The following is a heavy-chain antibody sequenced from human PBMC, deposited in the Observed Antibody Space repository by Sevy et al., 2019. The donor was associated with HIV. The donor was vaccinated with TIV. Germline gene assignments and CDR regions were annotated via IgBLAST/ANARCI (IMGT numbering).Heavy chain of an antibody. Sequence: ASVKVSCKVSGYTLTELSMHWVRQAPGKGLEWMGGFEPEDGETIYAQKFQGRVTMTEDTSTDTAYMELSSLRSEDTAVYYCATVHYYDSSGYHNWFDPWGQGTLVTVSS. CDR2: FEPEDGET. V-gene: IGHV1-24*01. CDR1: GYTLTELS. D-gene: IGHD3-22*01. CDR3: ATVHYYDSSGYHNWFDP. J-gene: IGHJ5*02.